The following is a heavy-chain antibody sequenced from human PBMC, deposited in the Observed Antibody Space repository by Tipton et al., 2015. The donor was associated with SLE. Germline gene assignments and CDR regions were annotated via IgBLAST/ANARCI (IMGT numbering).Heavy chain of an antibody. CDR2: ISGSGGST. V-gene: IGHV3-23*01. CDR3: AKDGGDIVVVPAALSFPGGTPSEYYFDY. CDR1: GFTFSSYA. Sequence: GSLRLSCAASGFTFSSYAMSWVRQAPGKGLEWVSAISGSGGSTYYADSVKGRFTISRDNSKNTLYLQMNSLRAEDTAVYYCAKDGGDIVVVPAALSFPGGTPSEYYFDYGGQGTLVTVSS. J-gene: IGHJ4*02. D-gene: IGHD2-2*01.